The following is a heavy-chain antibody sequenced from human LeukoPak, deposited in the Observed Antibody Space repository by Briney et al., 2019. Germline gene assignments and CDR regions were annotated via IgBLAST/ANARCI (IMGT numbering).Heavy chain of an antibody. CDR3: ARYRTVTTYFDY. Sequence: SETLSLTCAVSGGSISSGGYSWSWIRQPPGKGLEWIGYIYHSGSTYYNPSLKSRVTISVDRSKNQFSLKLSFVTAADTAVYYCARYRTVTTYFDYWGQGTLVTVSS. CDR2: IYHSGST. J-gene: IGHJ4*02. D-gene: IGHD4-17*01. CDR1: GGSISSGGYS. V-gene: IGHV4-30-2*01.